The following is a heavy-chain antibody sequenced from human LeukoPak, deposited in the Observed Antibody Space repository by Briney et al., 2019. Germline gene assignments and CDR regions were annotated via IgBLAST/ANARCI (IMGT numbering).Heavy chain of an antibody. D-gene: IGHD3-22*01. J-gene: IGHJ4*02. CDR3: AKNYDKSYYFDY. V-gene: IGHV3-23*01. Sequence: GGSLRLSCAASGFTVSSNYMSWVRQAPGKGLEWVSAISGSGGSTYYADSVKGRFTISRDNSKNTLYLQMNSLRAEDTAVYYCAKNYDKSYYFDYWGQGTLVTVSS. CDR2: ISGSGGST. CDR1: GFTVSSNY.